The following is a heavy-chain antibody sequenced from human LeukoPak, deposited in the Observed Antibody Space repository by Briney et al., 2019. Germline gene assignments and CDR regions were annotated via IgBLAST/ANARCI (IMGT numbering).Heavy chain of an antibody. CDR2: INPSGGST. Sequence: ASVKVSCKASGYTFTSYYMHWVRQAPGQGLEWMGIINPSGGSTSYAQKFQGRVTVTRDTSTTTVYMELSSLRSEDTAVYYCARSEYYPHPDGYWGQGTLVTVSS. D-gene: IGHD3-10*01. CDR1: GYTFTSYY. CDR3: ARSEYYPHPDGY. J-gene: IGHJ4*02. V-gene: IGHV1-46*01.